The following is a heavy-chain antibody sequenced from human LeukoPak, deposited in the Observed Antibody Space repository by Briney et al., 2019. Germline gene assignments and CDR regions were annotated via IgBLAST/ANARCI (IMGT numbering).Heavy chain of an antibody. CDR2: INPNSGGT. Sequence: ASVKVSCKASGYTFTGYYMHWVRQAPGQGLEWMGWINPNSGGTYYAQKFQGRVTMTSDTSISSAYMELSRLRAEDTALYYCARNYGGNSETYFDYWGQGTLVTVSS. CDR1: GYTFTGYY. V-gene: IGHV1-2*02. J-gene: IGHJ4*02. D-gene: IGHD4-23*01. CDR3: ARNYGGNSETYFDY.